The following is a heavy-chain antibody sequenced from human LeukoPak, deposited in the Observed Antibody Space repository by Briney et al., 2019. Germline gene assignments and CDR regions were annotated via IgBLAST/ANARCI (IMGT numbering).Heavy chain of an antibody. V-gene: IGHV3-53*04. D-gene: IGHD1-26*01. CDR2: IYSCGST. J-gene: IGHJ4*02. CDR1: GFSVSSNY. CDR3: ASGSYYATFDY. Sequence: AAESLTLSCAASGFSVSSNYTCWVRHPPGKGMEWVSVIYSCGSTYYAVSVKCRFTIPRHNSKNTLYLQMNSLRAEDTAVYYCASGSYYATFDYRGQGTLVTVSS.